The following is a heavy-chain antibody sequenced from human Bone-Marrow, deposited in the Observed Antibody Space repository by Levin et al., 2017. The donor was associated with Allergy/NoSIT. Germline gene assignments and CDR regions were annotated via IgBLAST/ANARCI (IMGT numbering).Heavy chain of an antibody. J-gene: IGHJ1*01. CDR1: GGSISSYY. CDR2: IYYSGST. CDR3: ARTYYYDSSGYPPPGGYFQH. D-gene: IGHD3-22*01. Sequence: PSETLSLTCTVSGGSISSYYWSWIRQPPGKGLEWIGYIYYSGSTNYNPSLKSRVTISVDTSKNQFSLKLSSVTAADTAVYYCARTYYYDSSGYPPPGGYFQHWGQGTLVTVSS. V-gene: IGHV4-59*08.